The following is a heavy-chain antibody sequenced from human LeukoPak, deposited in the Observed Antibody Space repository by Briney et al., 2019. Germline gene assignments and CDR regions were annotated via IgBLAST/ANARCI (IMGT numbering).Heavy chain of an antibody. CDR2: IYYSGST. CDR3: ARGVITVPYYYYYYMDV. V-gene: IGHV4-59*01. CDR1: GGSISGYY. D-gene: IGHD3-22*01. Sequence: SETLSLTCTVSGGSISGYYWSWIRQPPGKGLEWIGYIYYSGSTNYNPSLKSRVTISVDTSKNQFSLKLSSVTAADTAVYYCARGVITVPYYYYYYMDVWGKGTTVTISS. J-gene: IGHJ6*03.